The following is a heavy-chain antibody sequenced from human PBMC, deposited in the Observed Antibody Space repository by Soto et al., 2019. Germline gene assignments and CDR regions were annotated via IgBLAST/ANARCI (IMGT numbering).Heavy chain of an antibody. CDR3: ATRSYYYDSSGYYLKYFQH. V-gene: IGHV1-69*06. D-gene: IGHD3-22*01. J-gene: IGHJ1*01. Sequence: GASVKVSCKASGGTFRSYSISWVLQAPGEGLEWMGGIIPIFGTANYAQKFQGRVTITADKSTSTAYMELSSLRSEDTAVYYCATRSYYYDSSGYYLKYFQHWGQGTLVTVSS. CDR1: GGTFRSYS. CDR2: IIPIFGTA.